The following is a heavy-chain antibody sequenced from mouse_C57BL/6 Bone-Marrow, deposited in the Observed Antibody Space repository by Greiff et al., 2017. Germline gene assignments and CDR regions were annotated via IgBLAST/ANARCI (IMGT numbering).Heavy chain of an antibody. CDR3: ARSYPAWFSY. J-gene: IGHJ3*01. CDR2: ISSGSSTI. CDR1: GFTFSDYG. Sequence: EVQVVESGGGLVKPGGSLKLSCAASGFTFSDYGMHWVRQAPEKGLDGVAYISSGSSTIYYADTVKDRFTISRDNAKNTLFLQMTSLRSEDTALYYCARSYPAWFSYWGQGTLVTVSA. V-gene: IGHV5-17*01.